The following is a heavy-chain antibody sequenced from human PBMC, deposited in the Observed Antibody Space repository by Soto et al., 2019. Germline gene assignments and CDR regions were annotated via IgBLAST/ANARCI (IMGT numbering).Heavy chain of an antibody. V-gene: IGHV1-58*01. Sequence: GASVKVSCKASGFTFTSSAVQWVRQARGQRLEWIGWIVVGSGNTNYAQKFQERVTITRDMSTSTAYMELSSLRSEDTAVYYCAADPAYYYDSSGWTTNDDWGQGTLVTVSS. J-gene: IGHJ4*02. CDR3: AADPAYYYDSSGWTTNDD. CDR2: IVVGSGNT. CDR1: GFTFTSSA. D-gene: IGHD3-22*01.